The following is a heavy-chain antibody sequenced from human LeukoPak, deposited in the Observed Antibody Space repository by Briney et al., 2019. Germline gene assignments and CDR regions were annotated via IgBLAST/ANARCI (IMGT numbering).Heavy chain of an antibody. CDR3: APGGPGYYFDY. D-gene: IGHD3-10*01. CDR2: ISGSGGRT. CDR1: GFTVSSYT. Sequence: PGGSLRLSCAASGFTVSSYTMSWVRQAPGKGLEWVSAISGSGGRTYYADSVKGRFTISRDNSKNTLYLQMNSLRAEDTAVYYCAPGGPGYYFDYWGQGTLVTVSS. V-gene: IGHV3-23*01. J-gene: IGHJ4*02.